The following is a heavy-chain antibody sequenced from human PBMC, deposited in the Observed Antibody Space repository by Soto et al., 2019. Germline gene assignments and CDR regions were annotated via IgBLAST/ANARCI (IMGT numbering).Heavy chain of an antibody. V-gene: IGHV3-23*01. Sequence: GGSLSLSCAASGFTFSSYSMNWVRQAPGKGLEWVSGISGSGDSTYYADSVKGRFTISRDTSRNTLYLQMNSLRADDTAIYYCAKWSYLDYWGQGTRVTVSS. CDR3: AKWSYLDY. J-gene: IGHJ4*02. D-gene: IGHD3-3*01. CDR1: GFTFSSYS. CDR2: ISGSGDST.